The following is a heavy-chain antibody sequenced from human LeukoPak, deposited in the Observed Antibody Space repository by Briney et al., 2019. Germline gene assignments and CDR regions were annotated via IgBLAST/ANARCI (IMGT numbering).Heavy chain of an antibody. D-gene: IGHD2-2*01. V-gene: IGHV4-39*01. CDR3: ARQRGANDIVIVPAAVFDY. CDR2: ISYSGST. CDR1: GGSISGSSYY. J-gene: IGHJ4*02. Sequence: SETLSLTCTVSGGSISGSSYYWGWIRQPPGKGLEWIGSISYSGSTHYYPSLKSRVTISVDTSKNQFSLKLSSVTAADTAVYYCARQRGANDIVIVPAAVFDYWGQGALVTVSS.